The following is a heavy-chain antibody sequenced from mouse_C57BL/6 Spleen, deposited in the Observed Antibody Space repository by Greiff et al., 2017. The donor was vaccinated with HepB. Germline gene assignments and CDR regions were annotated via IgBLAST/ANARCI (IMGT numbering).Heavy chain of an antibody. CDR1: GYTFTSYW. V-gene: IGHV1-50*01. J-gene: IGHJ2*01. CDR3: ARGSSGYGDFDY. CDR2: IDPSDSYT. D-gene: IGHD3-2*02. Sequence: QVQLQQPGAELVKPGASVKLSRKASGYTFTSYWMQWVKQRPGQGLEWIGEIDPSDSYTNYNQKFKGKATLTVDTSSSTAYMQLSSLTSEDSAVYYCARGSSGYGDFDYWGQGTTLTVSS.